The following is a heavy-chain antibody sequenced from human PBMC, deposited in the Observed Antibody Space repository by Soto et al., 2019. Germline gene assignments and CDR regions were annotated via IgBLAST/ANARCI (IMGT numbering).Heavy chain of an antibody. CDR3: ARAKYDYIWGSYHPFDQ. D-gene: IGHD3-16*02. CDR1: GKSFDNFA. V-gene: IGHV1-3*01. CDR2: INVGDDKT. J-gene: IGHJ4*02. Sequence: QVQLVQSGAEVKKPGASVRLSCKVSGKSFDNFAVHWVRQTPGQRPEWMGRINVGDDKTKYSEKCQGRVIVSYYTSATIAYMELRALSSEDTAVYYCARAKYDYIWGSYHPFDQWAQGAQVTVAS.